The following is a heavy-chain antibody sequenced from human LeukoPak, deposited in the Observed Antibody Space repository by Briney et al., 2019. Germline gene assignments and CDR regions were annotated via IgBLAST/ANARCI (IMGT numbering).Heavy chain of an antibody. V-gene: IGHV4-59*01. CDR1: GGSISNYY. D-gene: IGHD6-19*01. CDR3: ASDGSGWYDY. Sequence: PSETLSLTCTVSGGSISNYYWSWIRQPPGKGLEWIGYIYYSGSTYYNPSLKSRVTISVDTSKSQFSLKLSSVTAADTAVYYCASDGSGWYDYWGQGTLVTVSS. CDR2: IYYSGST. J-gene: IGHJ4*02.